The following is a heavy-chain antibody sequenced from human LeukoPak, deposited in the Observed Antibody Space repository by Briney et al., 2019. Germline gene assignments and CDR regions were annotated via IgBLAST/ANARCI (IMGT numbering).Heavy chain of an antibody. CDR2: IRSKANTYAT. Sequence: GGSRRLSCAASGFTFSGSAMHWVRKSSGKGRDWVSSIRSKANTYATAYAASVKSRFTISSDDSKNTAYLQMNSLKTEDTAVYYCTRQVDSSGSHYWGQGTLVTVSS. CDR1: GFTFSGSA. D-gene: IGHD3-22*01. J-gene: IGHJ4*02. V-gene: IGHV3-73*01. CDR3: TRQVDSSGSHY.